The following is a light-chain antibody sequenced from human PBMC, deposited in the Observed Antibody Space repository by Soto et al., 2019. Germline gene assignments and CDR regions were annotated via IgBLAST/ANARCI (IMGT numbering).Light chain of an antibody. Sequence: PGDRVTLSCRASQSVSSSYLTWYQQKPGQAPRLLIYGASTRATGIPARFSGSGSGTDFTLTISSLQPEDFAVYYCQQDYNLPPWAFGQGTRLEIK. CDR1: QSVSSSY. V-gene: IGKV3D-7*01. CDR3: QQDYNLPPWA. J-gene: IGKJ5*01. CDR2: GAS.